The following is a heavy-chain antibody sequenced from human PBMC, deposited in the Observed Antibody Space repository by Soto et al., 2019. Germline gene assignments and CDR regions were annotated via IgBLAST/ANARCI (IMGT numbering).Heavy chain of an antibody. CDR3: ARGHLSYFHITGVFDY. J-gene: IGHJ4*02. Sequence: PGGSLRLSCAASGFTFSSYAMHWVRQAPGKGLEWVAVISYDGSNKYYADSVKGRFTISRDNSKNTLYLQMNSLRAEDTAVYYCARGHLSYFHITGVFDYRSQGTLVPVSS. CDR2: ISYDGSNK. CDR1: GFTFSSYA. D-gene: IGHD1-26*01. V-gene: IGHV3-30-3*01.